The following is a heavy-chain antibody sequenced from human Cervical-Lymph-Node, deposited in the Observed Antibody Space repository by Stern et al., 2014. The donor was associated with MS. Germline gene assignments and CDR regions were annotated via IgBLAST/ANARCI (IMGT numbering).Heavy chain of an antibody. CDR1: GFTFSDYT. V-gene: IGHV3-33*01. CDR3: ARERVVVFPGAMPRLMDF. Sequence: VQLVESGGGVVQPGRSLRLSCAGSGFTFSDYTILWVRQAPGKGLEWVAVVWYDGKRRPYAYSLKVRFPISRDNSKNTVFLQMNSLRGDDTARYSCARERVVVFPGAMPRLMDFWGQGTVVAVS. D-gene: IGHD2-2*01. CDR2: VWYDGKRR. J-gene: IGHJ4*02.